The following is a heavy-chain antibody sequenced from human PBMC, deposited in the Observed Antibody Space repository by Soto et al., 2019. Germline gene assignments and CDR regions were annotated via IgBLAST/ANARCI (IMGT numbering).Heavy chain of an antibody. CDR1: GGSVNGYY. D-gene: IGHD3-3*01. V-gene: IGHV4-34*01. CDR2: INHTGGT. J-gene: IGHJ5*02. Sequence: SETLSLTCAVYGGSVNGYYWNWIRQPPGKGLEWIGEINHTGGTHYNPSRKSRVTMSVDTPKNQFSLRLSSVTAADTAIYYCATRITVFGLLIPPFDPWGQGTQVTVS. CDR3: ATRITVFGLLIPPFDP.